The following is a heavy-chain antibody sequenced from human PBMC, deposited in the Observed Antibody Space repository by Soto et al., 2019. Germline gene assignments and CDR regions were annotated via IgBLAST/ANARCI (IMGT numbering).Heavy chain of an antibody. V-gene: IGHV1-2*02. CDR3: ARDDSYGFYYYYHGMDV. D-gene: IGHD5-18*01. J-gene: IGHJ6*02. CDR2: INPNSGGT. Sequence: ASVKVSCKASGYTFTGYYMHWVRQAPGQGLEWMGWINPNSGGTNYAQKFQGRVTMTRDTSISTAYMELSRLRSDDTAVYYCARDDSYGFYYYYHGMDVWGQRTTVTVSS. CDR1: GYTFTGYY.